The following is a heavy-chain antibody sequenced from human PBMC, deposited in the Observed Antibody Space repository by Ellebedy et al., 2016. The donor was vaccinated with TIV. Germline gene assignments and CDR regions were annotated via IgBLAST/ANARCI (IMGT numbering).Heavy chain of an antibody. CDR2: IYHSGST. CDR1: GYSIRSGYY. CDR3: ARTDLRYGMDV. J-gene: IGHJ6*02. D-gene: IGHD3-16*01. Sequence: SETLSLTXTVSGYSIRSGYYWDWIRQPPGKGLDWIGNIYHSGSTYYNPSLRSRVTLSLDRSKNQVSLELSSVTAADTAVYYCARTDLRYGMDVWGQGTTVTVSS. V-gene: IGHV4-38-2*02.